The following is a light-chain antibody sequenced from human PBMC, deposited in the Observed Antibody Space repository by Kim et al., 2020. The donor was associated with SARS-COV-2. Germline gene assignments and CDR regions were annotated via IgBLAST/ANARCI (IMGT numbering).Light chain of an antibody. CDR2: DVS. CDR3: SSYTSSSTLGV. CDR1: SSDVGGYNY. J-gene: IGLJ1*01. Sequence: ITISCTGTSSDVGGYNYVSWYQQHPGKAPKLMIYDVSKRPSGVSNRFSGSKSGNTASLTISGLQAEDEADYYCSSYTSSSTLGVFGTGTKVTVL. V-gene: IGLV2-14*04.